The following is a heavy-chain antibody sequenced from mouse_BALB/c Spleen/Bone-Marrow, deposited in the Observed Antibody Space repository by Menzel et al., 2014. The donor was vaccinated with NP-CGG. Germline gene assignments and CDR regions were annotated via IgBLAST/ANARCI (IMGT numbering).Heavy chain of an antibody. CDR3: ARSGGDSMDY. CDR1: GYTFTSYD. CDR2: IYPGDGST. Sequence: LQESGPELVKPEALVKISCKASGYTFTSYDINWVKQRPGQGLEWIGWIYPGDGSTKYNEKFKGKATLTADKSSSTAYMQLSSLTSENSADYFCARSGGDSMDYWGQGTSVTVSS. V-gene: IGHV1S33*01. D-gene: IGHD1-1*02. J-gene: IGHJ4*01.